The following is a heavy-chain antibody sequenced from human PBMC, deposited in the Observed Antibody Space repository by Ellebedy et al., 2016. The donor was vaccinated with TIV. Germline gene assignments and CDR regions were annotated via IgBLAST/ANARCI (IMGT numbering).Heavy chain of an antibody. V-gene: IGHV3-7*03. Sequence: GESLKISCAASGFTFRGYWMSWVRQAPGKGLEWVATISQDGSEKYVVDSVTGRFAISRDNAKKSLYLQMGGLIAEDTGLYYCARGRTANWYFDLWGRGTLVTVSS. J-gene: IGHJ2*01. CDR1: GFTFRGYW. D-gene: IGHD1-1*01. CDR2: ISQDGSEK. CDR3: ARGRTANWYFDL.